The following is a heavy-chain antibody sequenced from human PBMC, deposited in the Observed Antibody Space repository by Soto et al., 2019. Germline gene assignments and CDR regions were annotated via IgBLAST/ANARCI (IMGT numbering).Heavy chain of an antibody. V-gene: IGHV3-30-3*01. D-gene: IGHD6-25*01. Sequence: PGGSLRLSCAASGFTFSSYAMHWVRQAPGKGLEWVAVISYDGSNKYYADSGKGRFTISREKSKNTLYLQMNSLRAEDTAVYYCARDFNSGSPRTYYYGMDVWGQGTTVNVSS. J-gene: IGHJ6*02. CDR3: ARDFNSGSPRTYYYGMDV. CDR1: GFTFSSYA. CDR2: ISYDGSNK.